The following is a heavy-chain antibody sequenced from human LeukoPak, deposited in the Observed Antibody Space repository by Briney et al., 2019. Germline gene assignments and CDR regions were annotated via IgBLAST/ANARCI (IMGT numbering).Heavy chain of an antibody. Sequence: ASVKVSCKASGYTFTSYGISWVRQAPGQGLEWMGWISAYNGNTNYAQKLQGRVTMTTDTSTSTAYMVLRSLRSDDTAVYYCARDWSAIHYYYYMDVWGKGTTVTVSS. V-gene: IGHV1-18*01. CDR3: ARDWSAIHYYYYMDV. CDR1: GYTFTSYG. CDR2: ISAYNGNT. D-gene: IGHD3-3*01. J-gene: IGHJ6*03.